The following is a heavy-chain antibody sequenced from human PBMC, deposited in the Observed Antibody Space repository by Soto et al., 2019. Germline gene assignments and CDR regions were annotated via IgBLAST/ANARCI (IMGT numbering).Heavy chain of an antibody. J-gene: IGHJ4*02. D-gene: IGHD6-13*01. CDR2: IKQDGSEK. V-gene: IGHV3-7*03. Sequence: GGSLRLSCAASGFTFSSYWMSWVRQAPGKGLEWVANIKQDGSEKYYVDSVKGRFTISRDNSKNTLYLQMNSLRAEDTAVYYCAKDSPRIAQAGKFFDYWGQGTRVTVSS. CDR1: GFTFSSYW. CDR3: AKDSPRIAQAGKFFDY.